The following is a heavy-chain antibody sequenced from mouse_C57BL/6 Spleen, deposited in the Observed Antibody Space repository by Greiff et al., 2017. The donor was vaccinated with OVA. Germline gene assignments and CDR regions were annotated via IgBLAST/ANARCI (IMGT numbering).Heavy chain of an antibody. Sequence: SGPELVKPGASVKISCKASGYAFSSSWMNWVKQRPGKGLEWIGRIYPGDGDTNYNGKFKGKATLTADKSSSTAYMQLSSLTSEDSAVYFCAKSNYYGSSYVFAYWGQGTLVTVSA. CDR1: GYAFSSSW. CDR3: AKSNYYGSSYVFAY. V-gene: IGHV1-82*01. D-gene: IGHD1-1*01. J-gene: IGHJ3*01. CDR2: IYPGDGDT.